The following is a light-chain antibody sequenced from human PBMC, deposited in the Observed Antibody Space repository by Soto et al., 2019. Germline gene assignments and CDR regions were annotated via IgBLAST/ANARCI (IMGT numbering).Light chain of an antibody. CDR3: QQYNSYPNT. Sequence: DIQMTQSPSTLSASVGDRVTITCRASQSISSWLAWYQQKPGKAPKLLIYKASSLESGVPSRFSGSGSGTEFTLTISSLQPDDFATYYCQQYNSYPNTFGQGTKPEIK. CDR1: QSISSW. CDR2: KAS. V-gene: IGKV1-5*03. J-gene: IGKJ2*01.